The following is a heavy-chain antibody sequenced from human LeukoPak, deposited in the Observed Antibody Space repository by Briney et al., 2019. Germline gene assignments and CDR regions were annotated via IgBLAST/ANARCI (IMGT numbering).Heavy chain of an antibody. Sequence: GGSLRLSCAASGFTFSDYYMSWIRQAPGKGLEWVSYISSSGSTIYYADSVKGRFTISRDNAKNSLYLQMNSLRAEDTAVYYCARVQDEVVVAALDYWGQGTPVTVSS. J-gene: IGHJ4*02. CDR1: GFTFSDYY. CDR2: ISSSGSTI. CDR3: ARVQDEVVVAALDY. D-gene: IGHD2-15*01. V-gene: IGHV3-11*04.